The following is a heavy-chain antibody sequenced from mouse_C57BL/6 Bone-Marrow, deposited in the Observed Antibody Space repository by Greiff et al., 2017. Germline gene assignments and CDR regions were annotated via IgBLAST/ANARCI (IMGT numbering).Heavy chain of an antibody. CDR1: GYTFTSYW. CDR2: IDPSDSYT. D-gene: IGHD1-1*01. J-gene: IGHJ1*03. CDR3: ARGGCSRGYWYFDV. Sequence: QVQLQQPGAELVKPGASVKLSCKASGYTFTSYWMQWVQQRPGQGLEWIGEIDPSDSYTNYNQKFKGKATLTVDTSSSTAYMQLSSLTSEDVAVEDCARGGCSRGYWYFDVWGTGTTGTVSS. V-gene: IGHV1-50*01.